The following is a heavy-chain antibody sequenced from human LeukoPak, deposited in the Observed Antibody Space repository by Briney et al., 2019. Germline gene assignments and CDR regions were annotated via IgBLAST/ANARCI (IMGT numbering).Heavy chain of an antibody. CDR2: IKQDGSEK. V-gene: IGHV3-7*01. J-gene: IGHJ6*03. D-gene: IGHD2-2*01. CDR3: ASPHYCSSASCYPYYYYMDV. CDR1: GFTFSNYW. Sequence: GGSLRLSCAASGFTFSNYWMSWVRQAPGKGLEWVANIKQDGSEKHYVDSVKGRFTISRDNAKNSLYLQMNSLRTEDTAVYYCASPHYCSSASCYPYYYYMDVWGKGTTVTVSS.